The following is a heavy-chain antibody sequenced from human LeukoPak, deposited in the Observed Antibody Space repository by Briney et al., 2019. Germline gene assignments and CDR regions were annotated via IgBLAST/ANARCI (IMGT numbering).Heavy chain of an antibody. Sequence: SETLSLTCTVSGDSISNYYGSWIRQPAGKGLEWIGRIYTSGSTIYNPSLKSRATISVDTSKSQFSLKLSSVTAADTAIYYCARGYSSSWYYFDYWGQGTLVTVSS. J-gene: IGHJ4*02. CDR3: ARGYSSSWYYFDY. CDR2: IYTSGST. CDR1: GDSISNYY. V-gene: IGHV4-4*07. D-gene: IGHD6-13*01.